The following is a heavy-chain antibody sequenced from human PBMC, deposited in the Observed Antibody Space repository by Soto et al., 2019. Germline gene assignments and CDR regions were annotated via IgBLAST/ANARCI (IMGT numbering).Heavy chain of an antibody. J-gene: IGHJ3*02. CDR1: GFTFSSYW. CDR3: ARDLGGYSGYGLDAFEI. V-gene: IGHV3-7*01. CDR2: IKQDGSEK. Sequence: PGGSLRLSCAASGFTFSSYWMSWVRQAPGKGLEWVANIKQDGSEKYYVDSVKGRFTISRDNAKNSLYLQMNSLRAEDTAVYYCARDLGGYSGYGLDAFEIWGQGTMVTVSS. D-gene: IGHD5-12*01.